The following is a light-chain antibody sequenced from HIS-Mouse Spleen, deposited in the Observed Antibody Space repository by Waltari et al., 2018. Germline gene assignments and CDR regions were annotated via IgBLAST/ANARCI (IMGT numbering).Light chain of an antibody. CDR3: YSTDSSGNHRV. Sequence: SYDLTQPPSVSVSPGQTARITCSGAPLPTKYASWYQQKSGQAPLLVIYEDSKRPSGIPERFSGSSSGTMATLTISGAQVEDEADYYCYSTDSSGNHRVFGGGTKLTVL. CDR1: PLPTKY. J-gene: IGLJ2*01. CDR2: EDS. V-gene: IGLV3-10*01.